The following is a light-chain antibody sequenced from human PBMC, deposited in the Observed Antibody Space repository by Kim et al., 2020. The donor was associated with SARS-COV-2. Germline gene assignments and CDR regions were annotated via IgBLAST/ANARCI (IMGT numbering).Light chain of an antibody. CDR2: DDS. CDR1: QSVSSY. J-gene: IGKJ4*01. CDR3: QKRGIWPLT. V-gene: IGKV3-11*01. Sequence: ENVLTQSPATLSLSPGERATLSCRASQSVSSYLAWYQQKQGQAPRLLIYDDSNRASDIPARFSGSGSGTDFTLTIRSLEPEDFVLFYCQKRGIWPLTSGGGTRLEI.